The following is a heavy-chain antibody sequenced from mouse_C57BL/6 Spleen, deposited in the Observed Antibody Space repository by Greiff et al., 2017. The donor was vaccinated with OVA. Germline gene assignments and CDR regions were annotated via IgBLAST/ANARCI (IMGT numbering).Heavy chain of an antibody. CDR1: GYTFTDYY. D-gene: IGHD2-10*02. CDR2: INPNNGGT. V-gene: IGHV1-26*01. J-gene: IGHJ2*01. CDR3: ARSGYGNYLDY. Sequence: EVQLQQSGPELVKPGASVKISCKASGYTFTDYYMNWVKQSPGKSLEWIGDINPNNGGTSYNQKFKGKATLTVDKSSSTAYMELRSLTSEDSAVYDCARSGYGNYLDYWGQGTTLTVSA.